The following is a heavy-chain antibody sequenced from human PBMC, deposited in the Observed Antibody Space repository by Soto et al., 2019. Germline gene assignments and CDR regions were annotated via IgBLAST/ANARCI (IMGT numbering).Heavy chain of an antibody. CDR3: ARASCSGGSCYFDFDY. Sequence: KAXETLSLTCAVAGCSISSSNWWSWVRQPPGKGLEWIGEIYHSGSTNYNPSLKSRVTISVDKSKNQFSLKLSSVTAADTAVYYCARASCSGGSCYFDFDYWGQGNLVTVSS. D-gene: IGHD2-15*01. CDR2: IYHSGST. V-gene: IGHV4-4*02. J-gene: IGHJ4*02. CDR1: GCSISSSNW.